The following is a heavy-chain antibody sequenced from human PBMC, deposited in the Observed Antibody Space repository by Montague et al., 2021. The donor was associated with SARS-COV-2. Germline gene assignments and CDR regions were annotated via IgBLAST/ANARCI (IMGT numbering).Heavy chain of an antibody. D-gene: IGHD1-26*01. V-gene: IGHV4-4*07. CDR1: GGSISSYY. CDR3: ARVRGCSGGYLQLYNWFDP. Sequence: SETLSLTCTVSGGSISSYYWSWIRQPAGKGLEWIGRIYTSGSTNYNPSLKSRVTMSVDTSKNQFSLKLSSVTAADTAVYYCARVRGCSGGYLQLYNWFDPWGQGTLVTVSS. J-gene: IGHJ5*02. CDR2: IYTSGST.